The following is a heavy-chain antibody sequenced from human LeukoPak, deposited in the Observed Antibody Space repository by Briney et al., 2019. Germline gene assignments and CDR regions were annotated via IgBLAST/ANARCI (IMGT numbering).Heavy chain of an antibody. CDR3: ARHKDYGDYGFDY. J-gene: IGHJ4*02. D-gene: IGHD4-17*01. CDR2: ISGSAGST. CDR1: GFTFSICA. V-gene: IGHV3-23*01. Sequence: GGSLRLSCTASGFTFSICAMSWVRQAPGKGLEWVSVISGSAGSTYYADSVKGRFTISRDNSKNTLYLQMNSLRAEDTAVYYCARHKDYGDYGFDYWGQGTLVTVSS.